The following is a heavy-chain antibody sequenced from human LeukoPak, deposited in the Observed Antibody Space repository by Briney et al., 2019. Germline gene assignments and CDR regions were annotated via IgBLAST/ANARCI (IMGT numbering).Heavy chain of an antibody. CDR1: GYRFTSYG. V-gene: IGHV1-18*01. D-gene: IGHD6-19*01. CDR3: ARDYGIAVAGAKGY. J-gene: IGHJ4*02. CDR2: ISAYNGNT. Sequence: ASVKVSCKASGYRFTSYGISWVRQAPGQGLEWMGWISAYNGNTNYAQKLQGRVTMTTDTSTSTAYMELRSLRSDDTAVYYCARDYGIAVAGAKGYWGQGTLVTVS.